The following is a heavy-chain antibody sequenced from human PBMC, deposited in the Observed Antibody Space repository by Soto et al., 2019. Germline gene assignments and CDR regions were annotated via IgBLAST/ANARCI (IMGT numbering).Heavy chain of an antibody. CDR3: ARGQYSLIRGVIANDY. Sequence: SETLSLTCAVYGESFSGFYWSWIRQPPGKGLEWIGEINHGGSTNYHPSLKSRVTMSVDTSKNQFSLKLSSVTAADTAVYYCARGQYSLIRGVIANDYWGQGTLVTVSS. CDR2: INHGGST. V-gene: IGHV4-34*01. J-gene: IGHJ4*02. D-gene: IGHD3-10*01. CDR1: GESFSGFY.